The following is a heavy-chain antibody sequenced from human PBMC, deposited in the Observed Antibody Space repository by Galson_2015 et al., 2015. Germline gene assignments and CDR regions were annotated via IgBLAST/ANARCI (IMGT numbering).Heavy chain of an antibody. V-gene: IGHV1-69*13. CDR2: FTPLFGTA. Sequence: SVKVSCKASGGSFNYYTISWVRQAPGQGLTWMGGFTPLFGTANYAQSYQGRLTIIADASTGTAYMDMSSLSSEDTATYCCLLTPYGSGTQAFWGQGTLVTVSS. J-gene: IGHJ4*02. CDR3: LLTPYGSGTQAF. D-gene: IGHD3-10*01. CDR1: GGSFNYYT.